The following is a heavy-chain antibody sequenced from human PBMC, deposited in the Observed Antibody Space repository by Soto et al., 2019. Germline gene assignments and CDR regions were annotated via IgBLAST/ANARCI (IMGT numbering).Heavy chain of an antibody. V-gene: IGHV3-23*01. CDR2: ISGSGGST. D-gene: IGHD2-15*01. Sequence: EVQLLESGGGLVQPGGSLRLSCAASGFTFSSYAMSWVRQAPGKGLEWVSAISGSGGSTYYADSVKGRFTISRDNSKNTLHLQMNSLRAEDTAVYYCAKRYCSGGSCYSLGYWGQGTLVTVSS. CDR3: AKRYCSGGSCYSLGY. J-gene: IGHJ4*02. CDR1: GFTFSSYA.